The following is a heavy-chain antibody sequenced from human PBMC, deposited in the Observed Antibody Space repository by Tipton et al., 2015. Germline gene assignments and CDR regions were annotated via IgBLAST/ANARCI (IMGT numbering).Heavy chain of an antibody. D-gene: IGHD6-13*01. CDR3: AREGSSWYFGVY. J-gene: IGHJ4*02. Sequence: SLRLSCAASGFTFGDYGMTWVRQVPGKGLEWVTGIDWNGGRTGYADSVKGRFIISRDNAQNSLFLQMNSLTAEDTAFYYCAREGSSWYFGVYWGQGTLVSVSS. CDR2: IDWNGGRT. CDR1: GFTFGDYG. V-gene: IGHV3-20*04.